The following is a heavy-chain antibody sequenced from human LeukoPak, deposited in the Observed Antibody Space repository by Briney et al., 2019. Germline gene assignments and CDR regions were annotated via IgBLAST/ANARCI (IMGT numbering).Heavy chain of an antibody. CDR3: ARELLDRRGGVYAFDI. CDR2: INPNSGDT. J-gene: IGHJ3*02. CDR1: RYTFTGYY. Sequence: GASVKVSCKASRYTFTGYYMHLVRQAPGQGLEWIAWINPNSGDTKYVQKLQGRVTMTRDTSISTPYMELRRLRSDDTAVYYCARELLDRRGGVYAFDIWGQGTMVTVSS. D-gene: IGHD3-3*01. V-gene: IGHV1-2*02.